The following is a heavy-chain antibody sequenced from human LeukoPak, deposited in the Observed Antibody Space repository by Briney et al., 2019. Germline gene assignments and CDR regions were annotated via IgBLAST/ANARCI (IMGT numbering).Heavy chain of an antibody. CDR3: ARADEGANSWVNY. J-gene: IGHJ4*02. CDR2: INSDGSGT. CDR1: GFTFSSYW. V-gene: IGHV3-74*01. Sequence: PGGSLGLSCAASGFTFSSYWMHWVRQAPGKGLVWISRINSDGSGTSYADSVKGRFTISRDNAKNTLYLQMNSLRAEDTAVYYCARADEGANSWVNYWGQGTLVAVSS. D-gene: IGHD4/OR15-4a*01.